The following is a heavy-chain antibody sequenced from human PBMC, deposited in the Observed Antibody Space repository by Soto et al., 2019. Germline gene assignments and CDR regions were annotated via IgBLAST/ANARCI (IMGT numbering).Heavy chain of an antibody. Sequence: ASVKVSCKASGYTFKNYGISWVRHAPGQGLEWMGWVSAYNGNTDYAQKFQDRVTMTTDTSTNTAYMELRSLTSDDTAVYYCARDRSSSDYWGQGTRVTVSS. CDR3: ARDRSSSDY. CDR2: VSAYNGNT. J-gene: IGHJ4*02. D-gene: IGHD6-13*01. V-gene: IGHV1-18*04. CDR1: GYTFKNYG.